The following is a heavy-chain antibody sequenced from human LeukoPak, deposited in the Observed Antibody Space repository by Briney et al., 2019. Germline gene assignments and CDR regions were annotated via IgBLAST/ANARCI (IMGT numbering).Heavy chain of an antibody. CDR1: GYTFTDYY. Sequence: ATVKISCKVSGYTFTDYYMHWVQQAPGKGLEWMGLVDPEDGETIYAEKFQGRVTITADTSTDTAYMELSSLRSEDTAVYYCATVPYDFWSGYYTVNDYWGQGTPVTVSS. CDR2: VDPEDGET. V-gene: IGHV1-69-2*01. J-gene: IGHJ4*02. D-gene: IGHD3-3*01. CDR3: ATVPYDFWSGYYTVNDY.